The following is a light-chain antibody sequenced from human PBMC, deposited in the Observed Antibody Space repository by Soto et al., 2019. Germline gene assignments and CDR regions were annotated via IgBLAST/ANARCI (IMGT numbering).Light chain of an antibody. CDR1: QSISSSY. Sequence: EIVLTQSPGTLSLSPGERATLSCRASQSISSSYLAWYLQKPGQAPRLLIYGSSTRATGIPDRFSGGGSGTDFTLTISRLEPEDFAVYYCQYYASSPTWTFGQGTKVEVK. V-gene: IGKV3-20*01. J-gene: IGKJ1*01. CDR3: QYYASSPTWT. CDR2: GSS.